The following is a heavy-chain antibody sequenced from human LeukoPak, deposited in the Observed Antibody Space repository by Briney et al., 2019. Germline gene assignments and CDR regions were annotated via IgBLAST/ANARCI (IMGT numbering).Heavy chain of an antibody. V-gene: IGHV4-61*02. J-gene: IGHJ3*02. CDR1: GGSISSGSYY. CDR2: IYTSGST. CDR3: ASEYSYGLDAFDI. D-gene: IGHD5-18*01. Sequence: SQTLSLTCTVSGGSISSGSYYWSWIRQPAGKGLEWIGRIYTSGSTNYNPSLKSRVTISVGTSKNQFSLKLSSVTAADTAVYYCASEYSYGLDAFDIWGQGTMVTVSS.